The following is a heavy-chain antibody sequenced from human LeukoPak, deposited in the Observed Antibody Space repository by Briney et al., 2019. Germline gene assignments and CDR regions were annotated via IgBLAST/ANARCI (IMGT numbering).Heavy chain of an antibody. CDR1: GYTFTSYY. D-gene: IGHD3-10*01. Sequence: GASVKVSCKASGYTFTSYYMHWVRQAPGQGLEWMGWINPNSGRTNYAQKFQGRVTMTRDTSISTAYMELSRLRSDDTAVYYRARGDYYGSPKVVAAWGQGTLVTVSS. CDR3: ARGDYYGSPKVVAA. J-gene: IGHJ5*02. CDR2: INPNSGRT. V-gene: IGHV1-2*02.